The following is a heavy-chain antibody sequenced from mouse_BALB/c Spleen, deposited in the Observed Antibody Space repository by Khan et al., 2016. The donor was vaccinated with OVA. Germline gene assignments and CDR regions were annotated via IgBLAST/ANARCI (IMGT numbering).Heavy chain of an antibody. V-gene: IGHV14-3*02. CDR2: IAPANGNS. D-gene: IGHD2-3*01. Sequence: EVQLQQSGAELVKPGASVKLSCTASGFNIIDTYLHWVKQRPEQGLEWIGRIAPANGNSKYDPKFQGKATITADTSSNTSYLQLNSLTSEDSAVYYCARPSYEPRDVEVWGAGTTVTVSS. J-gene: IGHJ1*01. CDR3: ARPSYEPRDVEV. CDR1: GFNIIDTY.